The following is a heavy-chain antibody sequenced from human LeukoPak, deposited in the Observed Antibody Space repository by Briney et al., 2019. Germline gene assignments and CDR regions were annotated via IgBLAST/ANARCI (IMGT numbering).Heavy chain of an antibody. CDR1: GSGYSISGGFY. V-gene: IGHV4-38-2*02. Sequence: SETLSLTCTVSGSGYSISGGFYWGWIRQPPGKGLEWIGSIYHSGSTYYNPSLKSRATISVDTSKNQFSLKLKFVTAADTAVYYCAGQFDSSGSYFSWGQGTLVTVSS. D-gene: IGHD3-22*01. CDR2: IYHSGST. J-gene: IGHJ5*02. CDR3: AGQFDSSGSYFS.